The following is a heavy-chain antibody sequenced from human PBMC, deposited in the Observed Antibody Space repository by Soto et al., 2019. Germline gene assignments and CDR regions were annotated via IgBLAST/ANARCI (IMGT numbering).Heavy chain of an antibody. CDR1: GGSISSGGYY. CDR3: ATEHDYGGNLGGMDV. D-gene: IGHD4-17*01. V-gene: IGHV4-31*02. Sequence: TLSLTCTVSGGSISSGGYYWTWIRQHPGKGLEWIGYIYYSGSTYYNPSLKSRVTISVDTSKNQFSLKLSSVTAADTAVYYCATEHDYGGNLGGMDVWGQGTTVTVSS. J-gene: IGHJ6*02. CDR2: IYYSGST.